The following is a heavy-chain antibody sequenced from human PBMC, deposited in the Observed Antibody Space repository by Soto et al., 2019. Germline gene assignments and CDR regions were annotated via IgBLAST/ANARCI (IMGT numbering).Heavy chain of an antibody. CDR1: GLSLTNGRLG. CDR2: IFSNDDK. Sequence: SGPTLVNPTETLTLTCTVSGLSLTNGRLGVSWIRQPPGKALEWLAHIFSNDDKSYSTSLKSRLTISKDISRSQVVLTMTNMDPVDSATYYSALIKDCSRTDSYLASFDTWGQGTLVTVSS. J-gene: IGHJ5*02. D-gene: IGHD2-2*01. CDR3: ALIKDCSRTDSYLASFDT. V-gene: IGHV2-26*01.